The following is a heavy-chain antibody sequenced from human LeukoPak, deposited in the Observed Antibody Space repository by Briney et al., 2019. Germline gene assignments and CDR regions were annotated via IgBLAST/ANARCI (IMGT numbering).Heavy chain of an antibody. Sequence: GRSLRLSCAASGFTFNNYSMNWVRQAPGKGLEWVSSISSSSSYIYYADSVKGRFTISRDNAKNSLYLQMNSLRAEDTAVYYCARVIAAAERVAFDIWGQGTMVTVSS. D-gene: IGHD6-13*01. CDR1: GFTFNNYS. CDR3: ARVIAAAERVAFDI. CDR2: ISSSSSYI. J-gene: IGHJ3*02. V-gene: IGHV3-21*01.